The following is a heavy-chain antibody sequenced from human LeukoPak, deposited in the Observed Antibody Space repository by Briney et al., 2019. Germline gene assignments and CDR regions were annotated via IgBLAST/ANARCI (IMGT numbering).Heavy chain of an antibody. D-gene: IGHD5-18*01. CDR3: AKDTAMTHLHRAFDI. J-gene: IGHJ3*02. CDR1: GFTFRSYA. Sequence: GGSLRLSCAASGFTFRSYAMSWVRQAPGKGLEWVSAISGSGGSTYYADSVKGRFTISRDNSKNTLYLQMNSLRAEDTAVYYCAKDTAMTHLHRAFDIWGQGTMVTVSS. V-gene: IGHV3-23*01. CDR2: ISGSGGST.